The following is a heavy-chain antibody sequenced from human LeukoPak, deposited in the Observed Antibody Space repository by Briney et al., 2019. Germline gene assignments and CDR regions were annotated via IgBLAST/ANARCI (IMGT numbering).Heavy chain of an antibody. Sequence: SETLSLTCTVSGYSISSGYHWAWIRQPPGKGLEWIGSIYHSGSTYYNPSLKSRVTISVDTSKNQFSLKLRSVTAADTAVYYCARLKSRLAAIDIWGQGTMVTVSS. D-gene: IGHD3-9*01. CDR3: ARLKSRLAAIDI. J-gene: IGHJ3*02. CDR2: IYHSGST. CDR1: GYSISSGYH. V-gene: IGHV4-38-2*02.